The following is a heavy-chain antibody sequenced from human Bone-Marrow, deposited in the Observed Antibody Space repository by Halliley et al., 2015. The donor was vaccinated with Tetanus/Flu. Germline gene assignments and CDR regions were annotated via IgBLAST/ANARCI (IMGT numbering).Heavy chain of an antibody. CDR3: ARGLGYDKVDY. Sequence: SLRLSCAASGFNFSTYTMNWVRQAPGKGLEWVSSISWTSNNRHYADSVKGRFTISRDNAKNSLYLQMNSLRADDTAVYYCARGLGYDKVDYWGQGPLAPVSS. D-gene: IGHD5-12*01. CDR2: ISWTSNNR. CDR1: GFNFSTYT. J-gene: IGHJ4*02. V-gene: IGHV3-21*01.